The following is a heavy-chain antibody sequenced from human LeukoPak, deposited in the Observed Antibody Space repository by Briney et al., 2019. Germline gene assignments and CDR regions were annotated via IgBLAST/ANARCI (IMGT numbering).Heavy chain of an antibody. CDR2: ISGSGGST. V-gene: IGHV3-23*01. CDR3: AKDFKSATVTPDY. J-gene: IGHJ4*02. Sequence: GGSLRLSCAASGFTFSSYAMSWVRQAPGKGLEWVSAISGSGGSTYYADSVKGRFTIPRDNSKNTLYLQVNSLRAEDTAVYYCAKDFKSATVTPDYWGQGTLVTVSS. CDR1: GFTFSSYA. D-gene: IGHD4-17*01.